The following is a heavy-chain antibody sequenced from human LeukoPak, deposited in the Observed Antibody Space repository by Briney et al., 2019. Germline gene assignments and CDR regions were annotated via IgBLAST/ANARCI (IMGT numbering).Heavy chain of an antibody. Sequence: GESLKISCKGSGYSFTSYWIGWVRQLPGKGLEWMGIIYPGDPDTRYSPSFQGQVTISADKSISTAYLQWSSLKAPDTAMYYCARRTDTAMDRVFDYWGQGTLVTVSS. D-gene: IGHD5-18*01. J-gene: IGHJ4*02. V-gene: IGHV5-51*01. CDR1: GYSFTSYW. CDR3: ARRTDTAMDRVFDY. CDR2: IYPGDPDT.